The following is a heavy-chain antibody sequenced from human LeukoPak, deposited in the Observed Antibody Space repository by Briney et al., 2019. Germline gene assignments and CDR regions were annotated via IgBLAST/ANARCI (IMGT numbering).Heavy chain of an antibody. CDR3: ARGGNYGGNPGYFDY. CDR2: ISYDGSNK. V-gene: IGHV3-30*04. Sequence: GSLRLSCAASGFTFSSYAMHWVRQAPGKGLEWVAVISYDGSNKYYADSVKGRFTISRDNSKNTLYLQMNGLRAEDTAVYYCARGGNYGGNPGYFDYWGQGTLVTVSS. CDR1: GFTFSSYA. D-gene: IGHD4-23*01. J-gene: IGHJ4*02.